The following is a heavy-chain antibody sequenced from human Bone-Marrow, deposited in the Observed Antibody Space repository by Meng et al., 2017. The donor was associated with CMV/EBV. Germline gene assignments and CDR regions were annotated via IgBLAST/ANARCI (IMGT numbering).Heavy chain of an antibody. Sequence: LSLTCTGSGGSISSFYWSWIQQPAGKGLEWIGRIYTSGSTNYNPSLQSRVTMSVDTSKNHFSLKLTSVTAADTAVYYCAKGRAWFDPWGQGTLVTVSS. V-gene: IGHV4-4*07. CDR1: GGSISSFY. J-gene: IGHJ5*02. CDR2: IYTSGST. CDR3: AKGRAWFDP.